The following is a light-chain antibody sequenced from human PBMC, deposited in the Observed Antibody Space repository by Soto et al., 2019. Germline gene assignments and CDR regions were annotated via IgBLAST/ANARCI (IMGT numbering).Light chain of an antibody. CDR1: QSVLYRSDNKNY. CDR3: QQYYSTPT. V-gene: IGKV4-1*01. Sequence: DIVMTQSPDSLAVSLGERATINCKSSQSVLYRSDNKNYLAWYQQKPGQPPKLLIYWASTRESGVPDRFSRSGSGTDFTLTISSLQAEDVAVYYCQQYYSTPTFGGGTKVEIK. J-gene: IGKJ4*01. CDR2: WAS.